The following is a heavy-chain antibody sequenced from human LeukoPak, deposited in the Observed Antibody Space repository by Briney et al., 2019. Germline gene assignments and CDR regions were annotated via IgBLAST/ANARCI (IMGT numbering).Heavy chain of an antibody. Sequence: SETLSLTCTVSGGSISSGGYCWSWLRQHPGKGLEWIGYIYYSGSTYYNPSLKSRVTISVDTSKNQFSLKLSSVTAADTAVYYCARVGFTIFGVYYYYGMDVWGQGTTVTVSS. V-gene: IGHV4-31*03. CDR1: GGSISSGGYC. CDR2: IYYSGST. D-gene: IGHD3-3*01. J-gene: IGHJ6*02. CDR3: ARVGFTIFGVYYYYGMDV.